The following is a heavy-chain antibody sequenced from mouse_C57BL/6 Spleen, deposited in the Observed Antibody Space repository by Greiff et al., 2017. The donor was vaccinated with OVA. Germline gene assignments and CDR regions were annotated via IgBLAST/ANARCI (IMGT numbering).Heavy chain of an antibody. D-gene: IGHD1-1*02. CDR1: GYAFTNYL. CDR3: ARYGPAWFAY. CDR2: INPGSGGT. J-gene: IGHJ3*01. V-gene: IGHV1-54*01. Sequence: VQLQQSGAELVRPGTSVKVSCKASGYAFTNYLIEWVKQRPGQGLEWIGVINPGSGGTNYNEKFKGKATLTADKSSSTAYMQLSSLTSEDSAVYFCARYGPAWFAYWGQGTLVTVSA.